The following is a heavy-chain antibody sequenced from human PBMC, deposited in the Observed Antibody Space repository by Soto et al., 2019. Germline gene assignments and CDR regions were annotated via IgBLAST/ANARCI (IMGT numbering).Heavy chain of an antibody. Sequence: GGSLRLSCEASGFTFSFYWMSWVRQAPGKGLEWVANIDADGSEKYYVDSVEGRFTISRDNAQNSLYLQMNRLRGDDTAVYYCARAGRPGSVDSWGQGILVTVSS. D-gene: IGHD1-26*01. CDR3: ARAGRPGSVDS. CDR2: IDADGSEK. J-gene: IGHJ4*02. V-gene: IGHV3-7*05. CDR1: GFTFSFYW.